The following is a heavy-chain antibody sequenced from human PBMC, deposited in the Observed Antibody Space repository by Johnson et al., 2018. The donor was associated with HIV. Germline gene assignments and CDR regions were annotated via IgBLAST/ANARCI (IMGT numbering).Heavy chain of an antibody. Sequence: MQLVESGGGLVQPGGSLRLSCAASGFTFSSYAMSWVRQAPGKGLEWVSAISGSGGSTYYADSVKGRFTISRDNSKNTLHLLMDSLRPEDTAVYYCAKDEAQTLASAGRDAFDFWGQGTAVTV. J-gene: IGHJ3*01. CDR2: ISGSGGST. D-gene: IGHD6-13*01. CDR3: AKDEAQTLASAGRDAFDF. CDR1: GFTFSSYA. V-gene: IGHV3-23*04.